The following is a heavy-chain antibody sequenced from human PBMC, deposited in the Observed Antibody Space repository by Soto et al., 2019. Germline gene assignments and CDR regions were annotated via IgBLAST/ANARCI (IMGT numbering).Heavy chain of an antibody. J-gene: IGHJ6*03. CDR3: ARLMSNFRYSYYQMAA. CDR2: IDPSDSYT. D-gene: IGHD4-4*01. V-gene: IGHV5-10-1*01. Sequence: GYALKLYCKVPGYRFTRYWIGLGRQMPGTGLEWMGRIDPSDSYTNYSPSFQGHVTISADKSISTAYLQWSSLKASDTAMYYCARLMSNFRYSYYQMAACGKGTMVTVSS. CDR1: GYRFTRYW.